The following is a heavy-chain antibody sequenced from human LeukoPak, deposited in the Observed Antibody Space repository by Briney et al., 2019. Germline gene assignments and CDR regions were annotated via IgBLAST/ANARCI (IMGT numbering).Heavy chain of an antibody. D-gene: IGHD5-24*01. J-gene: IGHJ4*02. CDR2: IYYSGST. V-gene: IGHV4-39*01. CDR1: GGSIGRSSYF. Sequence: GSLSLTCSVSGGSIGRSSYFWGWIRQPPGKGPEWIGSIYYSGSTYYNPSLRRRVTISVDTSKNQFSLKFSSVTAADTAIYYCARVFEMATIRKLYYFDHWGQGTLVTVSS. CDR3: ARVFEMATIRKLYYFDH.